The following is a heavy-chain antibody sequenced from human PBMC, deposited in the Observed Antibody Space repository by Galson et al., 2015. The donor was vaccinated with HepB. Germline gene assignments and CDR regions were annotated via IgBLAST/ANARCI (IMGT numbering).Heavy chain of an antibody. V-gene: IGHV3-30*18. Sequence: SLRLSCAASGFTFSSYGMHWVRQAPGKGLEWVAVISYDGSNKYYADSVKGRFTISRDNSKNTLYLQMNSLRAEDTAVYYCAKDANSYYDFWSGYNYYYYGMDVWGQGTTVTVSS. CDR1: GFTFSSYG. CDR3: AKDANSYYDFWSGYNYYYYGMDV. J-gene: IGHJ6*02. D-gene: IGHD3-3*01. CDR2: ISYDGSNK.